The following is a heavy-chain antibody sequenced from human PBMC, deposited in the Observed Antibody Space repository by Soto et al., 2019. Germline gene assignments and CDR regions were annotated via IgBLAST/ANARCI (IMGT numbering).Heavy chain of an antibody. CDR1: GYTLTELS. Sequence: ASVKVSCKVSGYTLTELSMHWVRQAPGKGLEWMGWISAYNGNTNYAQELQGRVTMTTDTSTSTAYMELRSLRSDDTAVYYCATGIAAAGADPACFDYWGQGTLVTVSS. CDR2: ISAYNGNT. D-gene: IGHD6-13*01. J-gene: IGHJ4*02. V-gene: IGHV1-18*01. CDR3: ATGIAAAGADPACFDY.